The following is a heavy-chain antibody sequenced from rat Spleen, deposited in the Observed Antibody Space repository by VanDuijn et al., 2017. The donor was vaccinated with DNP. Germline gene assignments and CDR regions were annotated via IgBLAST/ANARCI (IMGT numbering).Heavy chain of an antibody. J-gene: IGHJ1*01. CDR3: ARKSSKGWFYDF. Sequence: EVKLVESGGGLVQPGSSLKLSCVASGFNFNDCWMGWVRQAPGKGLEWIGEINKDSSTINSSPSLRERFTISRDNAQNSLYLQMSKVGSDDTAIYYCARKSSKGWFYDFWGPGTMVTVSS. D-gene: IGHD3-1*01. CDR1: GFNFNDCW. CDR2: INKDSSTI. V-gene: IGHV4-2*01.